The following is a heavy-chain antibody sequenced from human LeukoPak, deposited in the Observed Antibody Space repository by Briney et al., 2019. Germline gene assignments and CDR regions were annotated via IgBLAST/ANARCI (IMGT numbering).Heavy chain of an antibody. V-gene: IGHV1-2*02. CDR2: VIPTSGGT. CDR1: GYTFTGYY. CDR3: ARDRQHRYPHEPFDF. J-gene: IGHJ4*02. Sequence: ASVKVSCKASGYTFTGYYIHWVRQAPGQGLEWMGWVIPTSGGTDYAQKFQGRVTMTRDTSIATVYMELSRLTSDDTAVYYCARDRQHRYPHEPFDFWGQGTLVTVPS. D-gene: IGHD1-14*01.